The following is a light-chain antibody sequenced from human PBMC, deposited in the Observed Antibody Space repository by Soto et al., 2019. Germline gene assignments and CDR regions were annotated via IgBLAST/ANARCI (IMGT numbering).Light chain of an antibody. V-gene: IGKV3-11*01. J-gene: IGKJ5*01. Sequence: EIVLTQSPATLSLSPGERPTLSCRASQSVSSYLAWYQQKPGQAPRLLIYDASNRATGIPARFSGSGSGTDFTLTISSLEPEDFAVYYCQQRDTFGQGTRLEIK. CDR2: DAS. CDR3: QQRDT. CDR1: QSVSSY.